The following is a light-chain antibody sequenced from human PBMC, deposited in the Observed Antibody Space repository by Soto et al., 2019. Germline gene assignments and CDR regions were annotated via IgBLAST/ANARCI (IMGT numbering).Light chain of an antibody. CDR2: GAS. Sequence: EIVMTQSPATLSVSPGERATLSCRASQSVRSSLAWYQQKPGQAPRLLIYGASTRATGIPARFSGSGSETDFTLTISRLEPEDFAVYYCQQFGSSSWTFGQGTKVDIK. CDR3: QQFGSSSWT. CDR1: QSVRSS. J-gene: IGKJ1*01. V-gene: IGKV3-15*01.